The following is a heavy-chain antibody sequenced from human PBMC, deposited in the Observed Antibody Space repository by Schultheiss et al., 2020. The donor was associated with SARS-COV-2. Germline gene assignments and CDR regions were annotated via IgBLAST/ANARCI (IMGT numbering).Heavy chain of an antibody. V-gene: IGHV3-23*01. CDR2: ISGSGGST. J-gene: IGHJ6*02. Sequence: AGSLRLSCTASGFTFGDYAMSWVRQAPGKGLEWVSAISGSGGSTYYADSVKGRFTISRDNSKNTLYLQMNSLRAEDTAVYYCARAEWLADLDVWGQGTTVTVSS. CDR1: GFTFGDYA. D-gene: IGHD6-19*01. CDR3: ARAEWLADLDV.